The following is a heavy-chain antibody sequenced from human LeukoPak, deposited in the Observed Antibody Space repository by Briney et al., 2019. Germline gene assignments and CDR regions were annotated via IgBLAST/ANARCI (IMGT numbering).Heavy chain of an antibody. V-gene: IGHV4-4*02. D-gene: IGHD6-13*01. J-gene: IGHJ4*02. CDR2: IYHSGST. Sequence: KPSETLSLTCAVSGGSISSSNWWSWVRQPPGKGLEWIGEIYHSGSTNYNPSLKSRITISVDKSKNQFSLKLSSVTAADTAVYYCARAAYSSSWYQYYFDYWGQGTLVTVSS. CDR3: ARAAYSSSWYQYYFDY. CDR1: GGSISSSNW.